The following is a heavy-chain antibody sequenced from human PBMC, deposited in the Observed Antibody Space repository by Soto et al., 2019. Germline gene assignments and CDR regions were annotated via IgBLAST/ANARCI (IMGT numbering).Heavy chain of an antibody. CDR3: ARVYCSSTSCYALRKNWFDP. CDR1: GGAFSGYY. D-gene: IGHD2-2*01. CDR2: INHSGST. V-gene: IGHV4-34*01. Sequence: SETPSPTCAVYGGAFSGYYWRWVRPPPGEGVEWIGEINHSGSTNYNPSLKSRVTISVDTSKNQFSLKLSSVTAADTAVYYCARVYCSSTSCYALRKNWFDPWGQGTLVTVSS. J-gene: IGHJ5*02.